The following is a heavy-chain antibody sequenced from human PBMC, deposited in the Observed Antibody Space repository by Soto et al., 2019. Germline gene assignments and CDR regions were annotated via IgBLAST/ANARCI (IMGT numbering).Heavy chain of an antibody. CDR2: ISSSSSYI. J-gene: IGHJ3*02. Sequence: GGSLRLSWAASGFTFSSYIMNGVRQAPGKGLEWVSSISSSSSYIYYADSVKGRFTISRDNAKNSLYLQMNSLRAEDTAVYYCASSSWTDAFDIWGQGTMVTVSS. CDR3: ASSSWTDAFDI. D-gene: IGHD6-13*01. CDR1: GFTFSSYI. V-gene: IGHV3-21*01.